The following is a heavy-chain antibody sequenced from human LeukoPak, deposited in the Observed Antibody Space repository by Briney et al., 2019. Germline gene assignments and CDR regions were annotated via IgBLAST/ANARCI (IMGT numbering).Heavy chain of an antibody. J-gene: IGHJ4*02. CDR3: ARDRGGGDIYFDY. CDR1: GFTFTSYG. D-gene: IGHD2-21*02. CDR2: ISRSGATI. V-gene: IGHV3-48*03. Sequence: PGGSLRLSCAASGFTFTSYGMNWVRQAPGKGLEWISYISRSGATIYYADSVKGRFTISRDNAKNSLYLQMNSLGAEDTAVYYCARDRGGGDIYFDYWGQGTLVTVSS.